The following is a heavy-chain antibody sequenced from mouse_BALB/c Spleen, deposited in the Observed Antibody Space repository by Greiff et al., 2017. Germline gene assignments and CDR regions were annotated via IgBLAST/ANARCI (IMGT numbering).Heavy chain of an antibody. CDR2: ISSGSSTI. CDR3: AGDYGRTY. D-gene: IGHD2-4*01. CDR1: GFTFSSFG. Sequence: DVKLVESGGGLVQPGGSRKLSCAASGFTFSSFGMHWVRQAPEKGLEWVAYISSGSSTIYYADTVKGRFTISRDNPKNTLVLQMTSLRSEDTAMYYCAGDYGRTYWGQGTLVTVSA. J-gene: IGHJ3*01. V-gene: IGHV5-17*02.